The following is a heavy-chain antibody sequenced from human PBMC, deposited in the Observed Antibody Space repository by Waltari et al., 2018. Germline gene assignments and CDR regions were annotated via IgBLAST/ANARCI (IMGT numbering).Heavy chain of an antibody. D-gene: IGHD2-15*01. CDR2: IRYDGSNK. CDR3: AKGGYCSGGSCYHSAEYFQH. Sequence: QVQLVESGGGVVQPGGSLRLSCAASGFTFSSYGMHWVRQAPGKGLEWVAFIRYDGSNKYYADSVKGRFTISRDNSKNTLYLQMNSLRAEDTAVYYCAKGGYCSGGSCYHSAEYFQHWGQGTLVTVSS. CDR1: GFTFSSYG. V-gene: IGHV3-30*02. J-gene: IGHJ1*01.